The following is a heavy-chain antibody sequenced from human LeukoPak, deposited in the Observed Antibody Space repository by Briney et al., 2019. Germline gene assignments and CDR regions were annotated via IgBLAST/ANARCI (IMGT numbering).Heavy chain of an antibody. CDR1: RYTFTSYD. CDR3: ARGIVAGLRYYYYGMDV. D-gene: IGHD5-12*01. Sequence: PGGSVNVSFMASRYTFTSYDSNGVGQASGQGREWMGWMNPNSGNTGYVQKFQGRVTMTRNTSISTAYMELSSMRSEDTAVYYCARGIVAGLRYYYYGMDVWGQGTTVTVSS. J-gene: IGHJ6*02. V-gene: IGHV1-8*01. CDR2: MNPNSGNT.